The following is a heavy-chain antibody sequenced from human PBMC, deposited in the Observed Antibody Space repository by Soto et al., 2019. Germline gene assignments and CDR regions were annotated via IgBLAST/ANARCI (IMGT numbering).Heavy chain of an antibody. Sequence: XESLCLTCTVSGGSISTNYWSWIRQPPGKGLEWIGYIYYSGSTNYNPAVKSRVTISVDTSKNQFSLKLSSVTAADTAVYYCARERGYKTNWFDPWGQGTLVTVSS. V-gene: IGHV4-59*01. CDR1: GGSISTNY. D-gene: IGHD5-18*01. CDR3: ARERGYKTNWFDP. J-gene: IGHJ5*02. CDR2: IYYSGST.